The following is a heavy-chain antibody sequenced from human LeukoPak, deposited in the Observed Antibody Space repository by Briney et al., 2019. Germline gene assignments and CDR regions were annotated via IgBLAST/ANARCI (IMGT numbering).Heavy chain of an antibody. CDR1: VLTFSDYT. CDR2: ITSKGAYT. D-gene: IGHD1-26*01. V-gene: IGHV3-64*02. J-gene: IGHJ6*03. CDR3: ARVKMGATVSDYYNYCLDV. Sequence: PGGSLRLSCASSVLTFSDYTIHGVRQAPGRRLQSVSAITSKGAYTHDADFVKGRFTICRDNYRNVLFLQMGGLRIEDMAVYYCARVKMGATVSDYYNYCLDVWGKGNAVTVSS.